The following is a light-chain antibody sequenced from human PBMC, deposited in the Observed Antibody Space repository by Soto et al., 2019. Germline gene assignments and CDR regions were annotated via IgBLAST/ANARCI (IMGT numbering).Light chain of an antibody. CDR1: QSLDSN. CDR2: GAS. CDR3: QQYNNWPWT. Sequence: EIVMTQSPATLSVSPGERATLSCRASQSLDSNLAWYQQKPGQAPRLRIYGASTRATGIPARFSGSESGTEFTLTISSLQSEDFAVYYCQQYNNWPWTFGRGTKVEIK. J-gene: IGKJ1*01. V-gene: IGKV3-15*01.